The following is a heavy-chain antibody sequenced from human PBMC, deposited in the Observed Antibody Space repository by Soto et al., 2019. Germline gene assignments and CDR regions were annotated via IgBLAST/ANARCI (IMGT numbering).Heavy chain of an antibody. CDR1: GFTFSSYA. V-gene: IGHV3-30-3*01. Sequence: QVQLVESGGGVVQPGRSLRLSCAASGFTFSSYAMHWVRQAPGKGLEWVAVISYDGSNKYYADSVKGRFTISRDNSKNTRYLKMNSLRAEDTAVYYCAREEGYCSGGGCYPDAFDIWGQGTMVTVSS. J-gene: IGHJ3*02. CDR2: ISYDGSNK. D-gene: IGHD2-15*01. CDR3: AREEGYCSGGGCYPDAFDI.